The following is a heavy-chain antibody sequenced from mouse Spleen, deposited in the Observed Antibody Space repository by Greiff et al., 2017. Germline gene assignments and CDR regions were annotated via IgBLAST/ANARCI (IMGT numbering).Heavy chain of an antibody. Sequence: EVQLQQSGAELVKPGASVKLSCTASGFNIKDTYMHWVKQRPEQGLEWIGRIDPANGNTKYDPKFQGKATITADTSSNTAYLQLSSLTSEDTAVYYCARSHYYGSPFDYWGQGTTLTVSS. D-gene: IGHD1-1*01. V-gene: IGHV14-3*02. CDR1: GFNIKDTY. J-gene: IGHJ2*01. CDR2: IDPANGNT. CDR3: ARSHYYGSPFDY.